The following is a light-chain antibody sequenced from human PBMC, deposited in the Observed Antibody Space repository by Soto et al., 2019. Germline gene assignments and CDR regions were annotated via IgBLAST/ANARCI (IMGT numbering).Light chain of an antibody. J-gene: IGKJ5*01. CDR2: GAS. CDR1: QSVNYY. CDR3: QQYNNWPIT. Sequence: DIQMTQFPSSLSAAVGDRVTITCLASQSVNYYLNWYQQKPGKAPKLLIYGASSLQSGIPSRFSGSGSGTEFTLTISSLQSEDFAVYYCQQYNNWPITFGQGTRLEIK. V-gene: IGKV1-39*01.